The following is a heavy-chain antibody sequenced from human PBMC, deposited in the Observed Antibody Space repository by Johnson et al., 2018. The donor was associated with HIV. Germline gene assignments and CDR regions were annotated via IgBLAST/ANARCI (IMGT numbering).Heavy chain of an antibody. Sequence: EVQLVESGGGWVQPGGSLRLSCIASGFSFSSCAMNWVRQAPGKGLEWVSTINGGGGSTYYADSVKGRFTISRDNSKNTLYLQMNSLRAEDTAVYYCAKDRDTAMDYDAFDIWGQGTMVTVSS. CDR2: INGGGGST. J-gene: IGHJ3*02. V-gene: IGHV3-23*04. CDR1: GFSFSSCA. CDR3: AKDRDTAMDYDAFDI. D-gene: IGHD5-18*01.